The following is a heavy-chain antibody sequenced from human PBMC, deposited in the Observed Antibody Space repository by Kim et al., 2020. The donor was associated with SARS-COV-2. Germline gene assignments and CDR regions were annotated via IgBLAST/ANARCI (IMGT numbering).Heavy chain of an antibody. J-gene: IGHJ4*02. CDR3: AREVLLRYFDWLLVYY. D-gene: IGHD3-9*01. V-gene: IGHV3-30*04. Sequence: GGSLRLSCAASGFTFSSYAMHWVRQAPGKGLEWVAVISYDGSNKYYADSVKGRFTISRDNSKNTLYLQMNSLRAEDTAVYYCAREVLLRYFDWLLVYYWGQGTLVTVSS. CDR1: GFTFSSYA. CDR2: ISYDGSNK.